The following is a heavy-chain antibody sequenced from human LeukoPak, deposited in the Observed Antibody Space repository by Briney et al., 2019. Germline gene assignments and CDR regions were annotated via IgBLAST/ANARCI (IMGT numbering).Heavy chain of an antibody. CDR2: IYPGDADT. V-gene: IGHV5-51*01. J-gene: IGHJ6*02. CDR3: ARTHEGVVPGTDYYYGMDV. Sequence: GESLKFSCRGSGYSFTSYWFGWRRQMPGKGREWLGIIYPGDADTRYSPSFQGQVTISADKSISTAYLQWSSLKASDTAMYYCARTHEGVVPGTDYYYGMDVWGQGTPVTVSS. D-gene: IGHD3-3*01. CDR1: GYSFTSYW.